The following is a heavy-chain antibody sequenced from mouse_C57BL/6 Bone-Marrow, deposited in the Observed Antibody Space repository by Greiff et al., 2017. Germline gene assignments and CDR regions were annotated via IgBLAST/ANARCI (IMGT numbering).Heavy chain of an antibody. CDR1: GYTFTDYD. J-gene: IGHJ2*01. CDR3: TRGAYYFDY. CDR2: IDPETGGT. Sequence: QVQLQQSGAELVRPGASVTLSCTASGYTFTDYDMHWVKQTPVHGLEWIGAIDPETGGTAYDQKFQGKAILTADKSSSTAYVELRSLTSEDSAVYYCTRGAYYFDYWGQGTTLTVSS. V-gene: IGHV1-15*01.